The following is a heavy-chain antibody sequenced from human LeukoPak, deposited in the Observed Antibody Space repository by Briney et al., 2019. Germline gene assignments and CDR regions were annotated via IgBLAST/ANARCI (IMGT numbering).Heavy chain of an antibody. Sequence: SETLSLTCAVSGGSISNSGYYWAWIRQPPGKGLEYMSNIHYSDSALYNPSLQSRATILVDTSKNQFSLKLSSVTAADTAVYYCARRRAAAGPFDYWGQGTLVTVSS. CDR3: ARRRAAAGPFDY. CDR1: GGSISNSGYY. V-gene: IGHV4-39*01. D-gene: IGHD6-13*01. CDR2: IHYSDSA. J-gene: IGHJ4*02.